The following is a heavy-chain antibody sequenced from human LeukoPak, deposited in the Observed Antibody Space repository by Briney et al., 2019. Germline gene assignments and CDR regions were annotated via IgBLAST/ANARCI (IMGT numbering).Heavy chain of an antibody. CDR2: INPNSGGT. J-gene: IGHJ4*02. CDR3: ARESGAVAVTRKYFDY. Sequence: ASVKVSCKASGYTFTGYYMHWVRQAPGQGLEWMGWINPNSGGTNYAQKFQGRVTMTRDTSISTAYMELSRLRSDDAAVYYCARESGAVAVTRKYFDYWGQGTLVTVSS. V-gene: IGHV1-2*02. CDR1: GYTFTGYY. D-gene: IGHD6-19*01.